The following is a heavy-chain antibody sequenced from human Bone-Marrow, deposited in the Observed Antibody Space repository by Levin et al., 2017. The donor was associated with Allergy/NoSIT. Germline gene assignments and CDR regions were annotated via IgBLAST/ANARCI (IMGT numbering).Heavy chain of an antibody. J-gene: IGHJ4*02. Sequence: GESLKISCKASGYTFTSYDINWVRQATGQGLEWMGWMNPNSGNTGYAQKFQGRVTMTRNTSISTAYMELSSLRSEDTAVYYCARGPPVPGSNRYCSGGSCYSGAPFTYDYWGQGTLVTVSS. CDR1: GYTFTSYD. CDR2: MNPNSGNT. CDR3: ARGPPVPGSNRYCSGGSCYSGAPFTYDY. D-gene: IGHD2-15*01. V-gene: IGHV1-8*01.